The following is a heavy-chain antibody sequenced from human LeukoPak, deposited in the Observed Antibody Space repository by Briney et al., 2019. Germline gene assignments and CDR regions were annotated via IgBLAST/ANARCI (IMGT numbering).Heavy chain of an antibody. Sequence: SETLSLTCTVSGGSISSYSWSWIRQYPGKGLEWIGHIYYIGNTNYNPSLKSRVTISVDTSKNQFSLKLSSVTAADTAIYYCARENPSGYYNRPIDYWGQGTLVTVSS. J-gene: IGHJ4*02. CDR2: IYYIGNT. CDR3: ARENPSGYYNRPIDY. V-gene: IGHV4-59*01. CDR1: GGSISSYS. D-gene: IGHD3-22*01.